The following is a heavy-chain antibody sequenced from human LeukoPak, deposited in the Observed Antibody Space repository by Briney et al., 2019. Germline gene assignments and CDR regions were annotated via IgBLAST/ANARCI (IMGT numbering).Heavy chain of an antibody. CDR1: GFTFSSYS. CDR2: VNSDGSSV. D-gene: IGHD3-22*01. J-gene: IGHJ6*02. V-gene: IGHV3-74*01. Sequence: PRGSLRLSCAASGFTFSSYSMNWVRQAPGKGLVWVSRVNSDGSSVRYADSVKGRFTISRDNTKNTLSLQMNSLRAEDTAVYYCARSHYYDGSDFSYYSGLDVWGQGTTVTVSS. CDR3: ARSHYYDGSDFSYYSGLDV.